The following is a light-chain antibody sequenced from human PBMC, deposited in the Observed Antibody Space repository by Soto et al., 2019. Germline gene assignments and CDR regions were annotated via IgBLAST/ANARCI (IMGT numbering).Light chain of an antibody. J-gene: IGKJ1*01. CDR1: QTINNY. Sequence: DIQMTQSPSSLSASLGDRVTITCRASQTINNYLHWYQQRPGKAPKLLIYSASSLQTGVPPRFSGSGSGTHFTLTISSLQPEDFATYYCQHYNSYSEAFGQGTKVELK. V-gene: IGKV1-39*01. CDR2: SAS. CDR3: QHYNSYSEA.